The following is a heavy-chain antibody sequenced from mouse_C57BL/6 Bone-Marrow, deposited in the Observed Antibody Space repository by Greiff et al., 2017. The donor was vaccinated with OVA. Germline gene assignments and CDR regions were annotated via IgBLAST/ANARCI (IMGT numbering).Heavy chain of an antibody. CDR2: INPSSGYT. D-gene: IGHD2-5*01. Sequence: QVQLQQSGAELARPGASVKMSCKASGYTFTSYTTHWVKQRPGQGLEWIGYINPSSGYTKYNQKFKDKATLTADKSSSTAYMQLSSLTSEDSAVYYCARGGDSNWYFDVWGTGTTVTVSS. V-gene: IGHV1-4*01. J-gene: IGHJ1*03. CDR3: ARGGDSNWYFDV. CDR1: GYTFTSYT.